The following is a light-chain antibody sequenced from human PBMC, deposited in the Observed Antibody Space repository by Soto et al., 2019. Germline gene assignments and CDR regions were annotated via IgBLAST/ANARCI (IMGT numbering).Light chain of an antibody. V-gene: IGLV2-23*02. CDR3: YSYAGNSEV. CDR2: EVT. CDR1: SGDVGGYNL. J-gene: IGLJ1*01. Sequence: QSVLTQPASVSGSPGQSITIPCTGTSGDVGGYNLVSWYQQHPGKAPKLMIYEVTERPSGVFNRFSGSKSGNTASLIISGLQPDDEADYYCYSYAGNSEVLGTGTKVTVL.